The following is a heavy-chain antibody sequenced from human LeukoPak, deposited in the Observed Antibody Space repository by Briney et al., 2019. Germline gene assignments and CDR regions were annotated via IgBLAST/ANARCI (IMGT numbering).Heavy chain of an antibody. D-gene: IGHD1-26*01. CDR3: ARLWELLWAVDY. CDR1: GFTFSSYW. CDR2: IKQDGSEK. J-gene: IGHJ4*02. V-gene: IGHV3-7*01. Sequence: GGSLRLSCAASGFTFSSYWMSWLRQAPGKGLDWVANIKQDGSEKYYVDSVKGRFTISRDNAKNSLYLQMNSLRAEDTAVYYCARLWELLWAVDYWGQGTLVTVSS.